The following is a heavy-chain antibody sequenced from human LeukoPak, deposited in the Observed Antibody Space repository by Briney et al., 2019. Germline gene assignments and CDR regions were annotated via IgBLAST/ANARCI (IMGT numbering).Heavy chain of an antibody. D-gene: IGHD1-1*01. J-gene: IGHJ4*02. Sequence: GGSLRLSCATSGLTFINAWMSWFRQAPGKGLEWVANIKQDGSEKFYVDSVKGRFTISRDNAKNSLYLQMNSLRADDTAVYYCASLGNWGQGTLVTVSS. CDR1: GLTFINAW. V-gene: IGHV3-7*01. CDR3: ASLGN. CDR2: IKQDGSEK.